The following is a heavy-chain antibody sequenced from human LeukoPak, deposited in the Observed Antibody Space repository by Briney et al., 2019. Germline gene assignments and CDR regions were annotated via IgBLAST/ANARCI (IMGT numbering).Heavy chain of an antibody. CDR1: GFTFSSYG. CDR3: AREPGYCSGGSCYSQMYYSDY. V-gene: IGHV3-33*01. J-gene: IGHJ4*02. CDR2: IWYDGSNK. Sequence: PGGSLRLSCAASGFTFSSYGMHWIRQAPGKGLEWVAVIWYDGSNKYYADSVKGRFTISRDNSKNTLYLQMNSLRAEDTAVYYYAREPGYCSGGSCYSQMYYSDYWGQGTLVTVSS. D-gene: IGHD2-15*01.